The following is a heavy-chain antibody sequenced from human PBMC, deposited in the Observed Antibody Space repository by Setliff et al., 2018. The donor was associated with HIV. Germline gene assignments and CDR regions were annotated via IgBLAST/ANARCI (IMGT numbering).Heavy chain of an antibody. Sequence: HPGGSLRLSCAASGFTFSIYWMNWVRQAPGKGLEWVANIKQDGSEKNYVDSVKGRFTISRDNAKNSLYLQMNSLRDEDTAVYYCAREDYYDSTQTDYWGQGALVTVSS. CDR3: AREDYYDSTQTDY. V-gene: IGHV3-7*01. J-gene: IGHJ4*02. CDR2: IKQDGSEK. CDR1: GFTFSIYW. D-gene: IGHD3-22*01.